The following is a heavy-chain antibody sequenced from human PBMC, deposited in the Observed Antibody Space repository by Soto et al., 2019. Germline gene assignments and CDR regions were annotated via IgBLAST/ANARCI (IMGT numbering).Heavy chain of an antibody. CDR1: GGTFSSYA. D-gene: IGHD3-16*02. Sequence: SVKVSWKAAGGTFSSYAISWVRQDTGQGLEWMGGIIPIFGTANYAQKFQGRVTITADESTSTAYMELSSLRSEDTAVYYCARGMITFGGVIVAFDYWGQGTLVTVSS. V-gene: IGHV1-69*13. CDR3: ARGMITFGGVIVAFDY. CDR2: IIPIFGTA. J-gene: IGHJ4*02.